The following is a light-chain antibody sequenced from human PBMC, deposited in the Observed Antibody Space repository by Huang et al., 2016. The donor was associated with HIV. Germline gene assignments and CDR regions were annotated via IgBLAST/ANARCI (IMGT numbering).Light chain of an antibody. CDR2: AAS. V-gene: IGKV1-39*01. J-gene: IGKJ2*01. CDR1: QSISSY. CDR3: QQTYITPLT. Sequence: DIQMTQSPSSLPASVGARVTITCRASQSISSYLNWYQQKPGKAPKVLIYAASSLQSGIPSRFSGSGAGTDFTLTISSLQPEDFATYYCQQTYITPLTFGQGTKLEIK.